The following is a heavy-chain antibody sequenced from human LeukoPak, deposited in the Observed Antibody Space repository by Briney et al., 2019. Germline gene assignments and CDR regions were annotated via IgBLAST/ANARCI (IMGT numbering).Heavy chain of an antibody. J-gene: IGHJ3*02. CDR1: GFTFSSHW. CDR3: ARIDIAVASAFIWDAFGI. D-gene: IGHD2-2*01. Sequence: GGSLRLSCTGSGFTFSSHWMSWVRQAPGRGLEWVANIKEDGSETYYLDSVKGRFTISRDNAKNSLYLQMNSLRAEDTAVYYCARIDIAVASAFIWDAFGIWGQETMVTVSS. V-gene: IGHV3-7*01. CDR2: IKEDGSET.